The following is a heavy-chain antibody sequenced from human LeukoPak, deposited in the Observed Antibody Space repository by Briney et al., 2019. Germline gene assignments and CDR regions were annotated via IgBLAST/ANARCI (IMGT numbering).Heavy chain of an antibody. V-gene: IGHV4-4*07. CDR1: GDSISSYS. Sequence: SETLSLTCTVSGDSISSYSWSWLRQPAGKGLEWIGRFYNSGSTNYNPSLKSRVTVSVDTSKNQFSLKLSSVTAADTAVYFCAREDGESSGYFNDYGGQGTLVTVSS. D-gene: IGHD3-22*01. J-gene: IGHJ4*02. CDR3: AREDGESSGYFNDY. CDR2: FYNSGST.